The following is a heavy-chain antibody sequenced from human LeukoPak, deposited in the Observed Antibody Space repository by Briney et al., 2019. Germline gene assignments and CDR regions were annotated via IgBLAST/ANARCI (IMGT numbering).Heavy chain of an antibody. J-gene: IGHJ4*02. CDR2: IYSSGST. D-gene: IGHD4-23*01. Sequence: PSETLSLTCTVSGGSINSYYWSWIRQPAGKGLEWIGRIYSSGSTNYNPSLKSRVSMSVDTSKNQFSLKLTSVTAADRAVYYCARGGKATVVTMWGQGILFTVSS. CDR3: ARGGKATVVTM. V-gene: IGHV4-4*07. CDR1: GGSINSYY.